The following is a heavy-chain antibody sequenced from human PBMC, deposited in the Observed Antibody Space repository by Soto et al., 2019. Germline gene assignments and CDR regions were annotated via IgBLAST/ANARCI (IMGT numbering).Heavy chain of an antibody. CDR2: IYWDDDK. D-gene: IGHD1-1*01. J-gene: IGHJ6*02. CDR1: GFSLSTRGVG. V-gene: IGHV2-5*02. CDR3: AHSGTWDYYYGMDV. Sequence: QITLKESGPPLVKPTQTLTLTCTFSGFSLSTRGVGVGWIRQPPGKALEWLALIYWDDDKRYSPSLKSRLTITKDTSNNQVVLTMTNMDPVDTATYYCAHSGTWDYYYGMDVWGQGTTVTVSS.